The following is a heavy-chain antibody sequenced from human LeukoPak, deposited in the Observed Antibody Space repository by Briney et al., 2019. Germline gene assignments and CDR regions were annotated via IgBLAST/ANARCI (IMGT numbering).Heavy chain of an antibody. J-gene: IGHJ6*02. CDR3: ATGEYYDILTGYSWDYYYGMDV. V-gene: IGHV1-24*01. CDR1: GYTLTELS. D-gene: IGHD3-9*01. CDR2: FDPEDGET. Sequence: ASVKVPCKVSGYTLTELSMHWVRQAPGKGLEWMGGFDPEDGETIYAQKFQGRVTMTEDTSTDTAYMELSSLRSEDTAVYYCATGEYYDILTGYSWDYYYGMDVWGQGTTVTVSS.